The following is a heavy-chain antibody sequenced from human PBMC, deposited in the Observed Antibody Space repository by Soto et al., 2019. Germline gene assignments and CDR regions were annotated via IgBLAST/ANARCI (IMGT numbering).Heavy chain of an antibody. Sequence: QVQLQESGPGLVKPSGTLSLTCAVSGVSISIPNWWAWVRQAPGKGLEWIGEIDHSGTTNYNPSLNSRVTISLDRSKNQFPLRLSSVAAADTAVYFCARGKFYAFDIWGQGTMVTVSS. CDR3: ARGKFYAFDI. CDR2: IDHSGTT. V-gene: IGHV4-4*02. J-gene: IGHJ3*02. CDR1: GVSISIPNW.